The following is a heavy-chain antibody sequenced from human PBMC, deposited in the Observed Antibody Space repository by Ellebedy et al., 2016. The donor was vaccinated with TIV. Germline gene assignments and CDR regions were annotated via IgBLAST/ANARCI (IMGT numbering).Heavy chain of an antibody. Sequence: SETLSLTCAVYGGSFSAYYWSWIRQPPGKGLEWIGEINHSGSTNYNPSLKSRVTISVDTSKNQFSLKLSSVTAADTAVYYCARDRTGTSFDYWGQGTLVPVSS. CDR2: INHSGST. J-gene: IGHJ4*02. V-gene: IGHV4-34*01. CDR1: GGSFSAYY. CDR3: ARDRTGTSFDY. D-gene: IGHD1-1*01.